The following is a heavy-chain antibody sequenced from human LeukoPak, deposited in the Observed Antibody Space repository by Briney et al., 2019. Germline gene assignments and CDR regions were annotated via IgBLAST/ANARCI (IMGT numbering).Heavy chain of an antibody. V-gene: IGHV1-2*02. D-gene: IGHD3-22*01. CDR1: GYTFTGYY. J-gene: IGHJ4*02. Sequence: APVKVSCKASGYTFTGYYMHWVRQAPGQGLEWMGWINPKSGGTNYAQKFQGRVTMTRDTSISTAYMELSSLRSDDTAVYYCARDSPSDYYDSSGYDYWGQGTLVTVSS. CDR3: ARDSPSDYYDSSGYDY. CDR2: INPKSGGT.